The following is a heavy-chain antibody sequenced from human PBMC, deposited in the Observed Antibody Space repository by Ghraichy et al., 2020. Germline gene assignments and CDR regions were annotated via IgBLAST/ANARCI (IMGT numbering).Heavy chain of an antibody. J-gene: IGHJ6*02. CDR1: GFTFSSYW. Sequence: GGSLRLSCAASGFTFSSYWMNWVRQAPGKGLEWVANIKEDGSEKNSVDSVKGRFSISRDNAKNSLYLQMNSLRAEDTAVYYCARETAPRRAYYYDYGGQRAYGMDVWGQGTTVTVSS. D-gene: IGHD3-22*01. CDR2: IKEDGSEK. V-gene: IGHV3-7*01. CDR3: ARETAPRRAYYYDYGGQRAYGMDV.